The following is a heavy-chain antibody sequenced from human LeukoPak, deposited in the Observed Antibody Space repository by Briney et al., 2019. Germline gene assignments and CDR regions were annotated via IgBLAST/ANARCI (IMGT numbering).Heavy chain of an antibody. Sequence: TGGSLRLSCAASGFTFSSYAMSWVRQAPGKGLEWVSAISGSGGSTYYADSVKGRFTISRDNPKNTLYLQMNSLRAEDTAVYYCAMNYYGSGSSAGGYYYYYGMDVWGQGTTVTVSS. J-gene: IGHJ6*02. CDR3: AMNYYGSGSSAGGYYYYYGMDV. D-gene: IGHD3-10*01. CDR2: ISGSGGST. V-gene: IGHV3-23*01. CDR1: GFTFSSYA.